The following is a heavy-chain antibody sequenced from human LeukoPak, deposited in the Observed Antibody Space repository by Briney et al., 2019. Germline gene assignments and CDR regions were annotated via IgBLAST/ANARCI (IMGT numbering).Heavy chain of an antibody. Sequence: PGGSLRLSCAASGFAVSSNYMSWVRQAPGKGLEWVSIIYSGGSTYYADSVKGRFTISRDNSKDTLYLQMNSLRAEDTAVYYCVKFYSGSYPQLEYWGQGTLVTVSS. J-gene: IGHJ4*02. CDR2: IYSGGST. D-gene: IGHD3-10*01. CDR3: VKFYSGSYPQLEY. CDR1: GFAVSSNY. V-gene: IGHV3-53*01.